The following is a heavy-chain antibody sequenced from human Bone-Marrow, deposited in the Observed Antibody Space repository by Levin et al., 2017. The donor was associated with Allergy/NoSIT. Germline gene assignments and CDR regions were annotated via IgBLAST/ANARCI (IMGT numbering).Heavy chain of an antibody. J-gene: IGHJ4*02. CDR3: ARSVGSGSYFDY. D-gene: IGHD3-10*01. V-gene: IGHV4-59*01. CDR2: ISYSGGT. CDR1: GGSITSYY. Sequence: SQTLSLTCTVSGGSITSYYWSWIRQPPGKGLEWIGYISYSGGTKYNPSLKGRVTISMDTSKNQFSLKVTSVTAADTAVYYCARSVGSGSYFDYWGQGTLVTVSS.